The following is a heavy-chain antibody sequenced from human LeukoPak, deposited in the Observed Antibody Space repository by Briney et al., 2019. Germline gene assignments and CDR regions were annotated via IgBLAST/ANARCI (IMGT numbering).Heavy chain of an antibody. Sequence: PSETLSLTCTVSGGSISSGDYYWSWIRQPPGKGLEWIGYIYYSGSTYYNPSLKSRVTISVDTSKNQFSLKLSSVTAADTAVYYCAREPIAAAKYFDYWGQGTLVTVSS. V-gene: IGHV4-30-4*01. D-gene: IGHD6-13*01. CDR2: IYYSGST. CDR3: AREPIAAAKYFDY. J-gene: IGHJ4*02. CDR1: GGSISSGDYY.